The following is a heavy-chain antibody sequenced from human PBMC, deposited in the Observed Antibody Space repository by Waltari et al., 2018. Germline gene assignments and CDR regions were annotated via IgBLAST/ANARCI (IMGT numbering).Heavy chain of an antibody. Sequence: QLHLQESGPGLVKPSDTLSVTCTVSGGSITSNSHYWGWIRQPPGKGLEWTATISYSGATYNNPSLKSRVTISVDTSKNQFSLKLSSVTAADTAVYYCATYIGASIGTAAFDVWGQGTMVTVSS. CDR2: ISYSGAT. J-gene: IGHJ3*01. CDR1: GGSITSNSHY. D-gene: IGHD3-16*01. CDR3: ATYIGASIGTAAFDV. V-gene: IGHV4-39*01.